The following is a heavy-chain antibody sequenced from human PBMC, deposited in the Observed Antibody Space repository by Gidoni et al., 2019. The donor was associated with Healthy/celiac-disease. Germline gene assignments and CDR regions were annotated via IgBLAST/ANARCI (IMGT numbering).Heavy chain of an antibody. D-gene: IGHD3-10*01. CDR3: ARGGGLIAFDI. J-gene: IGHJ3*02. V-gene: IGHV3-48*02. Sequence: EVQLVESGGGLAQTGGSLRLSCAASGFTLSSYSMNWVRQAPGKGLEWFSYISSSSCTIYYADSVKGRFTISRDNVKNSLDLQMNSLRDEDTAVYYCARGGGLIAFDIWGQGTMVTVSS. CDR2: ISSSSCTI. CDR1: GFTLSSYS.